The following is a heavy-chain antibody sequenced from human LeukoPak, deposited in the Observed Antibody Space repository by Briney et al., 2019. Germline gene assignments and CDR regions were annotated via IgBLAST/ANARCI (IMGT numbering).Heavy chain of an antibody. Sequence: GGSLRLSCTASGFTFGDYAMSWVRQAPGKGREWVGFITSKAYGGIREYAASVKGRFTISRDDSKRIAYLQMNSLKTEDTAMYFCSRFIYCSGGSCCFDPWGQGTLVTVSS. CDR3: SRFIYCSGGSCCFDP. CDR1: GFTFGDYA. D-gene: IGHD2-15*01. J-gene: IGHJ5*02. CDR2: ITSKAYGGIR. V-gene: IGHV3-49*04.